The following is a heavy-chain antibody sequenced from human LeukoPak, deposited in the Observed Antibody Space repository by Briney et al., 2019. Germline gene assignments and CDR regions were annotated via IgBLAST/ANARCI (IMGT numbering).Heavy chain of an antibody. D-gene: IGHD3-9*01. Sequence: ASVKVSCKASGYTFTGYYMHWVRQAPGQGLEWMGWINPNSGGTNYAQKFQGRVAMTRDTSISTAYMELSRLRSDDTAVYYCARGPTYYDILTGYYSGDFDYWGQGTLVTVSS. V-gene: IGHV1-2*02. CDR3: ARGPTYYDILTGYYSGDFDY. CDR2: INPNSGGT. CDR1: GYTFTGYY. J-gene: IGHJ4*02.